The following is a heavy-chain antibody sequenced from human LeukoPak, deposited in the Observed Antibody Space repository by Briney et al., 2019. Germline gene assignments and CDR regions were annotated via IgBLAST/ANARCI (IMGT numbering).Heavy chain of an antibody. Sequence: PGGSLRLSCAASGFTFSSYAMSWVRQAPGKGLEWDSAISGSGGNTFYADSVKGRFTISRDNSKNTLYLQMNSLRADDTAVYYCGKDLQGYYRVCDYWGQGTLVTVSS. CDR3: GKDLQGYYRVCDY. CDR1: GFTFSSYA. CDR2: ISGSGGNT. V-gene: IGHV3-23*01. J-gene: IGHJ4*02. D-gene: IGHD1-26*01.